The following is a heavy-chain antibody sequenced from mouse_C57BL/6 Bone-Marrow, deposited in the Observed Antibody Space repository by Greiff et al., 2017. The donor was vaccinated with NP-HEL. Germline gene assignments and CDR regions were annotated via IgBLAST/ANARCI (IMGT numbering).Heavy chain of an antibody. CDR1: GFTFSSYG. Sequence: EVQLMESGGDLVKPGGSLKLSCAASGFTFSSYGMSWVRQTPDKRLEWVATISSGGSYTYYPDSVKGRFTISRDNAKNTLYLQMSSLKSEDTAMYYCARHGDYGNYFDYWGQGTTLTVSS. D-gene: IGHD2-1*01. J-gene: IGHJ2*01. V-gene: IGHV5-6*01. CDR2: ISSGGSYT. CDR3: ARHGDYGNYFDY.